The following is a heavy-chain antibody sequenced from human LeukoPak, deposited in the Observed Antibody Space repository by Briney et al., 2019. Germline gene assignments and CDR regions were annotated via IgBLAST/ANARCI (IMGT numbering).Heavy chain of an antibody. CDR1: GFTFSSYS. V-gene: IGHV3-48*02. CDR2: ISSSSSTI. Sequence: PGGSLRLSCAASGFTFSSYSMNWVRQAPGKGLEWVSYISSSSSTIYYADSVKGRFTISRDNAKNSLYLQMNSLRDEDTAVYYCARVLRYFDWPQGPGDYWGQGTLVTVSS. J-gene: IGHJ4*02. CDR3: ARVLRYFDWPQGPGDY. D-gene: IGHD3-9*01.